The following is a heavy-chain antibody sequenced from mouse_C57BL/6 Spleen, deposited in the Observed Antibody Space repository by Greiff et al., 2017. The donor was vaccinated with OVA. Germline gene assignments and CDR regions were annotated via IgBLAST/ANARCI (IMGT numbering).Heavy chain of an antibody. Sequence: QVQLQQSGAELVKPGASVKISCKASGYAFSSYWMNWVKQRPGKGLEWIGQIYPGDGDTNYNGKFKGKATLTADKSSSTAYMQLSSLTSEDSAVYFCARGDSNYGFDYWGQGTTLTVSS. CDR1: GYAFSSYW. V-gene: IGHV1-80*01. J-gene: IGHJ2*01. CDR3: ARGDSNYGFDY. D-gene: IGHD2-5*01. CDR2: IYPGDGDT.